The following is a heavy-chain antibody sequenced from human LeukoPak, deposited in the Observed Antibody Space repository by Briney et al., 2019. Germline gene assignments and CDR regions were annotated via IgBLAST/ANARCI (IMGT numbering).Heavy chain of an antibody. D-gene: IGHD6-6*01. CDR1: GYTFTSYG. J-gene: IGHJ4*02. CDR3: ARDPPGRPYSSSSYG. CDR2: IIPMFGTA. V-gene: IGHV1-69*06. Sequence: ASVKVSCKASGYTFTSYGISWVRQAPGQGLEGMGGIIPMFGTANYAQKFQGRVTITADKSTSTAYMELSSLRSEDTAVYYCARDPPGRPYSSSSYGWGQGTLVTVSS.